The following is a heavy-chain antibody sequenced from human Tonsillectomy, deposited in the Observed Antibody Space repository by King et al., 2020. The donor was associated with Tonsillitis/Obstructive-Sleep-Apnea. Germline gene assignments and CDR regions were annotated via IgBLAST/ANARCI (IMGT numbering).Heavy chain of an antibody. J-gene: IGHJ4*02. V-gene: IGHV3-30*01. CDR1: GFTFRSYA. D-gene: IGHD3-10*01. CDR3: ARDTNYYGSGSYLAY. Sequence: VQLVESGGGVVQPGRSLRLSCAASGFTFRSYAMHWVRQAPGKGLEGVAYIAYDGSNKYYADSVKGRFTISRDNSKNTLSLQMDSLSAEDTAVYYCARDTNYYGSGSYLAYWGQGTLVTVSS. CDR2: IAYDGSNK.